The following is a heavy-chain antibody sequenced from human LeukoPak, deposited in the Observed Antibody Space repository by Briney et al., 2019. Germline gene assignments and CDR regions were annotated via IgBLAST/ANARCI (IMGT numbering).Heavy chain of an antibody. Sequence: ASVKVSCMASGYTFTSYGISWVRQAPGQGLEWMGWISAYNGNTNYAQKLQGRVTMTTDTSTSTAYMELRSLRSDDTAVYYCARDRRGYSYGSPSGYWGQGTLVTVSS. CDR2: ISAYNGNT. D-gene: IGHD5-18*01. CDR3: ARDRRGYSYGSPSGY. J-gene: IGHJ4*02. CDR1: GYTFTSYG. V-gene: IGHV1-18*01.